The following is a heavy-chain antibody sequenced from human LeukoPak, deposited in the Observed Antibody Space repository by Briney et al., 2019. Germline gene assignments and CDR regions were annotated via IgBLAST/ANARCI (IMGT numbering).Heavy chain of an antibody. CDR2: TSPNTGYI. J-gene: IGHJ4*01. CDR3: ATSRYCSNGVCPFDY. Sequence: ASVKVSCKTSGYTFTSYDMNWVRQAAGQGLEWMGWTSPNTGYIYYARKFQGRMTMATNTATRTVYMELSSLRSEDTAVYYCATSRYCSNGVCPFDYWGHGTLVTVSS. CDR1: GYTFTSYD. D-gene: IGHD2-8*01. V-gene: IGHV1-8*01.